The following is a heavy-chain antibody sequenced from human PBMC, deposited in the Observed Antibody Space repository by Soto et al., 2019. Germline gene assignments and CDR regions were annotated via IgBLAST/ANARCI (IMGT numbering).Heavy chain of an antibody. CDR2: MYNSGST. Sequence: QVQLQESGPGLVKPSETLSLTCTVSGGSISSYYWTWIRQPPGKGLEWIGFMYNSGSTHYNPSLKSRVPISLXPXKXXFSLNLRSVTAADTAVYYCASMGYHYGSGSYPLDYWGQGTLVTVSS. D-gene: IGHD3-10*01. V-gene: IGHV4-4*08. CDR1: GGSISSYY. CDR3: ASMGYHYGSGSYPLDY. J-gene: IGHJ4*02.